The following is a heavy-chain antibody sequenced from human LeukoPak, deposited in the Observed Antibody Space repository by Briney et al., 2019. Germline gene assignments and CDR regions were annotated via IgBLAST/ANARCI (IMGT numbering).Heavy chain of an antibody. V-gene: IGHV1-24*01. Sequence: ASVKVSCKVSGYTLTELSMHWVRQAPGKGLEWMGGFDPEDGETIYAQKFQGRVTMTEDTSTDTAYMELSSLRSEDTAVYYCSTSLGADSSGYYQPDYWGQGTLATGSP. J-gene: IGHJ4*02. CDR1: GYTLTELS. CDR2: FDPEDGET. CDR3: STSLGADSSGYYQPDY. D-gene: IGHD3-22*01.